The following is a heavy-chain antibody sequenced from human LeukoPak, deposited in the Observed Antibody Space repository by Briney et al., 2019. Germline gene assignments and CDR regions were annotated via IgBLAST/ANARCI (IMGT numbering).Heavy chain of an antibody. CDR2: IHYTGST. D-gene: IGHD6-6*01. J-gene: IGHJ3*02. V-gene: IGHV4-59*01. CDR3: ARVGGSSSILSAFDI. Sequence: SETLSLTCTVSGVSIRSYHWSWIRQPPGKGQEWIAFIHYTGSTNHNPSLKSRVTISEDTSKNQFSLNLSSVTAANTAVYYCARVGGSSSILSAFDIWGQGTMVTVSS. CDR1: GVSIRSYH.